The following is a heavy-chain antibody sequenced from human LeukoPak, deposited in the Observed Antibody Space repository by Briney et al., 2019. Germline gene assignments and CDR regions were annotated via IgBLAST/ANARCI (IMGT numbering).Heavy chain of an antibody. CDR2: IDHSGST. V-gene: IGHV4-34*01. J-gene: IGHJ5*02. D-gene: IGHD6-13*01. CDR1: GGSFSGYY. CDR3: ARVPLRIAAAGTGWFDP. Sequence: SETLSLTCAVYGGSFSGYYWSWIRQPPGKGLEWIGEIDHSGSTNYNPSLKSRVTISVDTSKNQFSLKLSSVTAADTAVYYCARVPLRIAAAGTGWFDPWGQGTLVTVSS.